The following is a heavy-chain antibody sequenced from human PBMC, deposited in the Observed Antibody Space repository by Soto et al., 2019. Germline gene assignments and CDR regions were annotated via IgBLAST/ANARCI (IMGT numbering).Heavy chain of an antibody. CDR1: GLSLSTTGVG. V-gene: IGHV2-5*02. CDR3: VQSRCGGDCLQSYSSHSYYGLDV. J-gene: IGHJ6*02. CDR2: FYWDDDK. Sequence: QITLKESGPTLVKPTQTLTLTCTFSGLSLSTTGVGVGWIRQPPGKALEWFALFYWDDDKRYSPSLKSRLTNTKDTSKNQVVLTMTNMDPVDTATYYCVQSRCGGDCLQSYSSHSYYGLDVWGQGTTVTVSS. D-gene: IGHD2-21*02.